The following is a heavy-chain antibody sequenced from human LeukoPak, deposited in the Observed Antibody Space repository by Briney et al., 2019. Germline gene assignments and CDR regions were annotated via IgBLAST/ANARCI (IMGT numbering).Heavy chain of an antibody. CDR3: ARAYSSTWYDSPLDY. Sequence: GGSLRLSCAASGFTSADYAMSWVRQPPGKGLEWVSGINWNGGSTGYADSVKGRFTISRENAKNSFYLQMNSLRAGDTAVYYCARAYSSTWYDSPLDYWGQGTLVTVSS. J-gene: IGHJ4*02. CDR2: INWNGGST. D-gene: IGHD6-13*01. V-gene: IGHV3-20*04. CDR1: GFTSADYA.